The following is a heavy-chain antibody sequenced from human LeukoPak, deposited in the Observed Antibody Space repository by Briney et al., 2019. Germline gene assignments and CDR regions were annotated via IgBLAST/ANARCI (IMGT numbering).Heavy chain of an antibody. CDR3: ARFYGSGSEPTDY. D-gene: IGHD3-10*01. V-gene: IGHV4-39*01. CDR1: GGSISSSSYY. Sequence: SETLSLTSTVSGGSISSSSYYWRWLRQPPGKGLEWIGSIYYSGSTNYNPSLKSRVTISVDTSKNQFSLKLSSVTAADTAVYYCARFYGSGSEPTDYWGQGTLVTVSS. CDR2: IYYSGST. J-gene: IGHJ4*02.